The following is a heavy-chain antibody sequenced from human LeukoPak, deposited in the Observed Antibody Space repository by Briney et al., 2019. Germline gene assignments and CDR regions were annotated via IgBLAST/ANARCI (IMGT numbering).Heavy chain of an antibody. J-gene: IGHJ4*02. CDR3: ARGRPSYYFDY. CDR2: IYSGGST. D-gene: IGHD6-6*01. Sequence: GGSLRLSCSASGFTFSSYAMHWVRQAPGKGLEWVSGIYSGGSTYYADSVKGRFTISRDNSKNTLYLQMNSLRAEDTAVYYCARGRPSYYFDYWGQGTLVTVSS. V-gene: IGHV3-53*01. CDR1: GFTFSSYA.